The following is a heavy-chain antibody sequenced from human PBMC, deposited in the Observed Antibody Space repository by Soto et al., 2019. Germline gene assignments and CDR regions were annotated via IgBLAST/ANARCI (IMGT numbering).Heavy chain of an antibody. Sequence: QVQLQQWGAGLLKPSETLSLTCAVYGGSFSGYYWGWIRQPPGKGLEWIGEINHSGSTNYNPSLKSRVTISVDTSKNQFSLKLSSVTAADTAVYYCASSPYYDILTGYYPRYNWFDPWGQGTLVTVSS. CDR2: INHSGST. CDR1: GGSFSGYY. D-gene: IGHD3-9*01. V-gene: IGHV4-34*01. CDR3: ASSPYYDILTGYYPRYNWFDP. J-gene: IGHJ5*02.